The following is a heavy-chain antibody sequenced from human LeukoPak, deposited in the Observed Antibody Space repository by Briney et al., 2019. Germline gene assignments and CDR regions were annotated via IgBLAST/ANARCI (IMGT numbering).Heavy chain of an antibody. J-gene: IGHJ4*02. CDR1: GGSFSGYY. CDR3: ARRSRRSIAVAGPFFDY. D-gene: IGHD6-19*01. V-gene: IGHV4-34*01. CDR2: INHSGST. Sequence: SETLSLTCAVYGGSFSGYYWSWIRQHPRKGLEWIGEINHSGSTNYNPSLKSRVTISVDTSKNQFSLKLSSVTAADTAVYYCARRSRRSIAVAGPFFDYWGQGTLVTVSS.